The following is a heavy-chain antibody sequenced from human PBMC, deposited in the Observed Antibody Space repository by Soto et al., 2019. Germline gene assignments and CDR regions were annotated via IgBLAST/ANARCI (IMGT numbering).Heavy chain of an antibody. Sequence: SDTLSLTCTVSGGSISSSNYYWGWIRQPPGRGLEWIGSIYYSGSTYYNPSLKSRVTISVDTSKNQFSLKLSSVTAADTAVYYCARHDEYGYDFDYWGQGTLVTVSS. V-gene: IGHV4-39*01. D-gene: IGHD5-18*01. J-gene: IGHJ4*02. CDR1: GGSISSSNYY. CDR2: IYYSGST. CDR3: ARHDEYGYDFDY.